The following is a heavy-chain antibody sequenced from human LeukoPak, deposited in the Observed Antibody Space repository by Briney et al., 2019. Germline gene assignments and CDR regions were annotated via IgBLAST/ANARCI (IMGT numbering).Heavy chain of an antibody. CDR3: ARELVGWLGFVNYYYMDV. Sequence: GGSLRLSCAASGFTFKTYWMSWVRQAPGKGLEWVANIKQDGSEKYYVDSVKGRFTISRDNAKNSLYLQMNSLRAEDTAVYYCARELVGWLGFVNYYYMDVWGKGTTVTVSS. CDR2: IKQDGSEK. V-gene: IGHV3-7*01. J-gene: IGHJ6*03. CDR1: GFTFKTYW. D-gene: IGHD6-19*01.